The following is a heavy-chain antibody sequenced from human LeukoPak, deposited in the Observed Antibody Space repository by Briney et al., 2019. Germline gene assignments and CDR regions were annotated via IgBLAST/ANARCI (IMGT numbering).Heavy chain of an antibody. D-gene: IGHD6-19*01. CDR2: IYYSGST. J-gene: IGHJ4*02. CDR1: GGSISSYY. Sequence: SETLSLTCTVSGGSISSYYWSWIRQPPGKGLEWIGYIYYSGSTNYNPSLKSRVTISVDTSKNQFSLKLSSVTAADTAVYYCAREKQWLAEFDYWGQGTLVTVSS. V-gene: IGHV4-59*01. CDR3: AREKQWLAEFDY.